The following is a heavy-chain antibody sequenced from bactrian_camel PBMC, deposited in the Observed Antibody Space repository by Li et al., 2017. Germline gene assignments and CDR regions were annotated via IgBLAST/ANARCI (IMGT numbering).Heavy chain of an antibody. J-gene: IGHJ4*01. CDR3: AAGRHPYDRALRTSWRYNY. CDR2: INNERGYT. D-gene: IGHD2*01. CDR1: GDGSNRCC. V-gene: IGHV3S40*01. Sequence: VQLVESGGGSVQAGGGLNLSCVVSGDGSNRCCMGWFRQAPGKERESVAAINNERGYTDYADSFLGRFIISLDSAKNTVYLQMTNLKPEDTATYTCAAGRHPYDRALRTSWRYNYWGQGTQVTVS.